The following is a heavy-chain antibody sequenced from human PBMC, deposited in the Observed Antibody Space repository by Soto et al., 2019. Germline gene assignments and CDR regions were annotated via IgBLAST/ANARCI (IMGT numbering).Heavy chain of an antibody. J-gene: IGHJ4*02. CDR1: GYTFDGYY. CDR3: ARVATIFGVVPDY. D-gene: IGHD3-3*01. Sequence: GASVKVSCKASGYTFDGYYIHWVRQAPGQGLEWMGWINPNGGGTNYAQKFQGWVTLTRDTSISTAYMDLSRLTSDDTAVYYCARVATIFGVVPDYWGQGTLVTVSS. V-gene: IGHV1-2*04. CDR2: INPNGGGT.